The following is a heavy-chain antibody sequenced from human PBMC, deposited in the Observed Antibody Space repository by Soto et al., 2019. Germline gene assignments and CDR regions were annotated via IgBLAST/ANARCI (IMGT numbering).Heavy chain of an antibody. CDR3: ARGFKHYYDSSSIYWPADY. CDR1: GGTFSSYA. V-gene: IGHV1-69*01. D-gene: IGHD3-22*01. J-gene: IGHJ4*01. Sequence: QVQLVQSGAEVKKPGSSVKVSCKTSGGTFSSYAISWVRQAPGQGLEWMGGIIPIFGTANYAQKFQGRVTINADESTSKAYMELSSLRSEDTAEYYCARGFKHYYDSSSIYWPADYWGQGTLVTVSS. CDR2: IIPIFGTA.